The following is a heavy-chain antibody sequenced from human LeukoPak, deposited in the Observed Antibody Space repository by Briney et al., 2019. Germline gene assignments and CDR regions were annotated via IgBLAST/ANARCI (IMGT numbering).Heavy chain of an antibody. J-gene: IGHJ4*02. CDR2: ISSSGSTI. D-gene: IGHD3-22*01. CDR3: ARDRLPYYYDSSGLFDY. Sequence: GGSLRLSCAASGFTFSGYEMNWVRQAPGKGLEWVSYISSSGSTIYYADSVKGRFTISRDNAKNSLYLQMNSLRAEDTAVYYCARDRLPYYYDSSGLFDYWGQGTLVTVSS. V-gene: IGHV3-48*03. CDR1: GFTFSGYE.